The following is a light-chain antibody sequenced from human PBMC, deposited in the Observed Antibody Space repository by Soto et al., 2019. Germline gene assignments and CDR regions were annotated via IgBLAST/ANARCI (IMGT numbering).Light chain of an antibody. CDR2: GAS. CDR3: QHHGSSPPYT. V-gene: IGKV3-20*01. CDR1: QSFSSSY. Sequence: EIVLTQSPGTLSLSPGERATLSCRASQSFSSSYLAWYQQKGGQAPRLLIYGASSRATGIPDRFSGSGSGTDFTLTISRLEPEDVAVYYCQHHGSSPPYTFGQGTKLEIK. J-gene: IGKJ2*01.